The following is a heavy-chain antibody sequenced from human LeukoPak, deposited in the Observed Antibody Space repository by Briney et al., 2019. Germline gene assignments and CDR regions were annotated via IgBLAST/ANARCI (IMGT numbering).Heavy chain of an antibody. CDR1: GYTLTELS. J-gene: IGHJ4*02. CDR2: FEPEDGET. CDR3: ATAHYVWGSYRYFDY. Sequence: ASVKVSCKVSGYTLTELSMHWVRQAPGKGLEWMGGFEPEDGETIYAQKFQGRVTMTEDTSTDAAYMELSSLRSEDTAVYYCATAHYVWGSYRYFDYWGQGTLVTVSS. D-gene: IGHD3-16*02. V-gene: IGHV1-24*01.